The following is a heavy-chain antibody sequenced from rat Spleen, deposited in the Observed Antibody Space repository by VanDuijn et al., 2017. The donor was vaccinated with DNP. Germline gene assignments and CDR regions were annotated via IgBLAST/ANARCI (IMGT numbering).Heavy chain of an antibody. V-gene: IGHV5S11*01. J-gene: IGHJ3*01. CDR2: ISTGGGNT. CDR3: ATLSRGWFPY. D-gene: IGHD3-8*01. CDR1: GFTFSDYY. Sequence: EVQLVESGGGLVQPGRSLKLSCAASGFTFSDYYMAWVRQAPTKGLEWVASISTGGGNTYYRDSVKGRFTISRDNAKSTLYLQMDSLRSEETATYYCATLSRGWFPYWGQGTLVTVSS.